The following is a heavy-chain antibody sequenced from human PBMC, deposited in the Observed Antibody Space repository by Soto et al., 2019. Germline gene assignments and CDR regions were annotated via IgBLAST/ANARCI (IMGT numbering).Heavy chain of an antibody. CDR1: GYSFTTYW. CDR3: ARRDSYYYYMDV. CDR2: IYPGDSDT. J-gene: IGHJ6*03. D-gene: IGHD2-21*01. V-gene: IGHV5-51*01. Sequence: GESLKISCQASGYSFTTYWIAWVRQTPGKGLEWMGIIYPGDSDTRYSPSFQGQVTISADKSISTAYLQWSSLKASDTAMYYCARRDSYYYYMDVWGTGTTVTVSS.